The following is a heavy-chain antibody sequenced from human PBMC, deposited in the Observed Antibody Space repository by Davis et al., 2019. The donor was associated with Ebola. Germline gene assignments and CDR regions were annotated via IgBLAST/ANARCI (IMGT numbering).Heavy chain of an antibody. CDR1: GFTFSSYG. CDR2: IWYDGSNK. CDR3: ARGGWEQQGHFDY. V-gene: IGHV3-33*01. D-gene: IGHD1-26*01. Sequence: GESLKISCAASGFTFSSYGMHWVRQAPGKGLEWVAVIWYDGSNKYYADSVKGRFTISRDNSKNTLYLQMNSLRAEDTAVYYCARGGWEQQGHFDYWGQGTLVTVSS. J-gene: IGHJ4*02.